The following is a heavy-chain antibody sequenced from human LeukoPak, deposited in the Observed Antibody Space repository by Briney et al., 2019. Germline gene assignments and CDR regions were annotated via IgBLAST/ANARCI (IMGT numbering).Heavy chain of an antibody. CDR3: ARGNYGDYHFDY. CDR1: GFTFSSYA. J-gene: IGHJ4*02. CDR2: NSSNGGST. V-gene: IGHV3-64*01. D-gene: IGHD4-17*01. Sequence: GGSLRLSCAASGFTFSSYAMHWVRQAPGKGLEYVSANSSNGGSTYYANSVKGRFTISRDNSKNTLYLQMGSLRAEDMAVYYCARGNYGDYHFDYWGQGTLVTVSS.